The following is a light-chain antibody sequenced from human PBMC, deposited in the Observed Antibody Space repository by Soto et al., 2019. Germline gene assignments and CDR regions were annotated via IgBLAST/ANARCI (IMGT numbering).Light chain of an antibody. V-gene: IGKV1-5*03. Sequence: DIQMTQSPSTLSASVGDRVVITCRASQNINNRLAWYQQRPGKSPKLLVYWASTLESGVPSRFSGSGSGTEFTLSISGLQPDDFATYYCQHFYTYSPWTFGQGTKV. CDR3: QHFYTYSPWT. CDR1: QNINNR. J-gene: IGKJ1*01. CDR2: WAS.